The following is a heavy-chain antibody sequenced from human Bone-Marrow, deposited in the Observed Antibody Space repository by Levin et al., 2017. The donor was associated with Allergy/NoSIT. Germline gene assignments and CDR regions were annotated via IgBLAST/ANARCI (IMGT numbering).Heavy chain of an antibody. CDR2: VSAYSGNT. Sequence: TWVRQSPGQGLVWMGWVSAYSGNTNYALNLQDRVTMTTDTATNTAYMELTSLRSDDTAIYYCARGHFPYYYYGMDVWGQGTTVVVSS. V-gene: IGHV1-18*01. CDR3: ARGHFPYYYYGMDV. J-gene: IGHJ6*02.